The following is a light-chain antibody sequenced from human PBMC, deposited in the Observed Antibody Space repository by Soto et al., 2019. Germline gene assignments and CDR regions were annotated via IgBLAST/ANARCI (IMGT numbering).Light chain of an antibody. Sequence: EIVLTQSPGTLSVSPGESATLSCRASQSLSSSYLAWYQQKTGQAPRLLIYGESSRATGIPDRLNGSGSGTDLTLTISRLEPEDFVVYYCQQYGSSPLTCGGGTKVDIK. V-gene: IGKV3-20*01. CDR1: QSLSSSY. J-gene: IGKJ4*01. CDR2: GES. CDR3: QQYGSSPLT.